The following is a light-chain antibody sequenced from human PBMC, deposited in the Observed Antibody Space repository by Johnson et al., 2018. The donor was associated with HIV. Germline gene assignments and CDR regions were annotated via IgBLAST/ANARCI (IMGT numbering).Light chain of an antibody. J-gene: IGLJ1*01. CDR1: SSNIGNNY. CDR3: GTWDSSLSAAV. Sequence: SVLTQPPSVSAAPGQKVTISCSGSSSNIGNNYVSWYQQLPGTAPKLLIYENNKRPSGIPDRFSGSKSGTSATLGITGLQTGDEADYYCGTWDSSLSAAVFGTG. V-gene: IGLV1-51*02. CDR2: ENN.